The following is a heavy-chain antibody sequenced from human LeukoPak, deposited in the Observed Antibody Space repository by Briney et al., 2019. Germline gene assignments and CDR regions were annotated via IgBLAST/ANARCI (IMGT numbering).Heavy chain of an antibody. J-gene: IGHJ6*03. D-gene: IGHD6-6*01. CDR3: ARVSIAARRDYYYYMDV. V-gene: IGHV1-2*02. CDR2: INPNSGGT. CDR1: GYTFTGYY. Sequence: EASVKVSCKASGYTFTGYYMHWVRQAPGQGLEWMEWINPNSGGTNYAQKFQGRVTMTRDTSISTAYMELSRLRSDDTAVYYCARVSIAARRDYYYYMDVWGKGTTVTVSS.